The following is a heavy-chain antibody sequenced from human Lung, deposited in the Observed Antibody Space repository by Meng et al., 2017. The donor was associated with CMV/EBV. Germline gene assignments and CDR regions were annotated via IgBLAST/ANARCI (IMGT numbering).Heavy chain of an antibody. CDR1: GGSFSGYY. CDR2: INHSGST. CDR3: AREGITGTTGFDP. J-gene: IGHJ5*02. D-gene: IGHD1-7*01. V-gene: IGHV4-34*01. Sequence: LSCAVYGGSFSGYYWSWIRQPPGKGLEWIGEINHSGSTNYNPSLKSRVTISVDTSKNQFSLKLSSVTAADTAVYYCAREGITGTTGFDPWGHGPLVTVSS.